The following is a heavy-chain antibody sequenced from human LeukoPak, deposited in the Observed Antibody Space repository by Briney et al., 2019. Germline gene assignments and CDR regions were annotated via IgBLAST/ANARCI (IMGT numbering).Heavy chain of an antibody. CDR3: ARDLGATIFDFDY. J-gene: IGHJ4*02. CDR2: INFDESST. Sequence: GGSLRLSCAASGFTFNTYWMHWVRQAPGKGLVWVSRINFDESSTNYADSVKGRFTISRDNAKNSLYLQMNSLRAEDTAVYYCARDLGATIFDFDYWGQGTLVTVSS. D-gene: IGHD1-26*01. V-gene: IGHV3-74*01. CDR1: GFTFNTYW.